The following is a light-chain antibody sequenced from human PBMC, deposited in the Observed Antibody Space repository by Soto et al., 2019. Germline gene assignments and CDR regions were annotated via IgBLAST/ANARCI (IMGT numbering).Light chain of an antibody. CDR2: DAS. Sequence: ETVLTQSPFPLSVCPGERATLSCLASQSVASNLAWYQQQPGQAPRLLIYDASTRATGVPARFSGRGSGTEFTLTISSLQSEDFAVYYCQQYNNWPPYTFGQGTKVDI. J-gene: IGKJ2*01. CDR3: QQYNNWPPYT. V-gene: IGKV3-15*01. CDR1: QSVASN.